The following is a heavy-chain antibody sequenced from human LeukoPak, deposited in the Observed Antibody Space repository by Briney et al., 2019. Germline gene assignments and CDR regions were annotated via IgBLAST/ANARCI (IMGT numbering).Heavy chain of an antibody. CDR2: INQDGSEK. V-gene: IGHV3-7*01. Sequence: PGGSLRLSCAASGFTSSSYWMSWVRQAPGKGLEWVANINQDGSEKYLVDSVKGRFTISRDKAKNSLYLQMNNLRVEDTAVYSCARDGSANYYGMDVWGQGTTVTVSS. J-gene: IGHJ6*02. CDR3: ARDGSANYYGMDV. CDR1: GFTSSSYW.